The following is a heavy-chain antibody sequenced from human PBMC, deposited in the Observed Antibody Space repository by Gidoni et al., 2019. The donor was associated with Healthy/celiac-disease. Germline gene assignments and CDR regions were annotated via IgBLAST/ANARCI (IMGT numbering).Heavy chain of an antibody. CDR3: AKDEGITIFGVVTPGAFDI. Sequence: EVPLLESGGGLVQPGGSLRLSCAASGFTFSSYAMSWVRQAPGKGLEWVSAISGSGGSTYYADSVKGRFTISRDNSKNTLYLQMNSLRAEDTAVYYCAKDEGITIFGVVTPGAFDIWGQGTMVTVSS. CDR1: GFTFSSYA. V-gene: IGHV3-23*01. D-gene: IGHD3-3*01. J-gene: IGHJ3*02. CDR2: ISGSGGST.